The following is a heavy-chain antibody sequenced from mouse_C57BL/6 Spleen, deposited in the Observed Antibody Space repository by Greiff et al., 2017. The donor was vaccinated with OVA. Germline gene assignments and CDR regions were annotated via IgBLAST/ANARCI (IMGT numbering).Heavy chain of an antibody. D-gene: IGHD4-1*01. V-gene: IGHV1-52*01. CDR1: GYTFTSYW. Sequence: VQLQQPGAELVRPGSSVKLSCKASGYTFTSYWMHWVKQRPIQGLEWIGNIDPSDSETHYNQKFKDKATLTVDKSSSTAYMQLSSLTSEDSAVYYCARGALTGPSFFAYWGQGTLVTVSA. CDR2: IDPSDSET. J-gene: IGHJ3*01. CDR3: ARGALTGPSFFAY.